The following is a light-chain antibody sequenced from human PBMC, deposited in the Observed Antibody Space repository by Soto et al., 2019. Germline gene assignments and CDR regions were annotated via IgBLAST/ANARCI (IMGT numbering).Light chain of an antibody. CDR1: QSISSW. V-gene: IGKV1-5*03. J-gene: IGKJ2*01. CDR3: QQNNSYPYT. CDR2: KAS. Sequence: DIQMTQSPSTLSASVGYRVTITCRASQSISSWLAWYQQKPGKAPKLLIYKASSLESGVPSRFSGNGSGTEYMLTISSLQPDDFASYCCQQNNSYPYTFGQGTELEIK.